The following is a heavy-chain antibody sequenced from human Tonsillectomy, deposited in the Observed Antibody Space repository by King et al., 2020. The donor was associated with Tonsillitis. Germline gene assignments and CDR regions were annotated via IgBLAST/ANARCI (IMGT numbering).Heavy chain of an antibody. Sequence: VQLVQSGAEVKKPGESLKISCKASGYIFTNYWIGWVRQMPWKGLEWMGIIYPGDSDTRYSPSFQGQVTISVDKSISTALLQWSGRRASDTAMYYCARLHSNGWYYFDYWGQGTLVTVSS. V-gene: IGHV5-51*03. CDR2: IYPGDSDT. CDR1: GYIFTNYW. J-gene: IGHJ4*02. CDR3: ARLHSNGWYYFDY. D-gene: IGHD6-19*01.